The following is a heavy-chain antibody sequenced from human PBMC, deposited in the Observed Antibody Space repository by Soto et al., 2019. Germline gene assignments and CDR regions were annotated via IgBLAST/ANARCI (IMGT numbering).Heavy chain of an antibody. CDR3: ARLGGYCTTRCYSYYGMDV. J-gene: IGHJ6*02. V-gene: IGHV4-39*01. CDR1: GGSISSGTYS. CDR2: FYYSGST. D-gene: IGHD2-8*01. Sequence: SENLSPSSTVPGGSISSGTYSWGWIRQHQGPGLEWIGTFYYSGSTYYNPSLKSRVTISVDTSKNQFSLKVSSVTAADTAVYYCARLGGYCTTRCYSYYGMDVWGQGTTVT.